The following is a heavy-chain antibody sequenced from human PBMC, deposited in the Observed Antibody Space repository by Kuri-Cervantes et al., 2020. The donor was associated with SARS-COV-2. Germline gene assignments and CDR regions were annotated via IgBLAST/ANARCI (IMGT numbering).Heavy chain of an antibody. Sequence: ESLKISCTVSGYSISSGYYWGWIRQPPGKGLEWIGSIYHSGSTYYNPSLKSRVTISVDTSKNQFSLKLSSVTAADTAVYYCARVVTNPLDYDSSGSTFDPWGQGTLVTVLL. CDR1: GYSISSGYY. CDR3: ARVVTNPLDYDSSGSTFDP. CDR2: IYHSGST. J-gene: IGHJ5*02. V-gene: IGHV4-38-2*02. D-gene: IGHD3-22*01.